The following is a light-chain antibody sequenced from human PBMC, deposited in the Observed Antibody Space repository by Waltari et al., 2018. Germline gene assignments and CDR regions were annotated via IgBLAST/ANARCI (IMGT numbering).Light chain of an antibody. V-gene: IGKV1-33*01. J-gene: IGKJ5*01. Sequence: DIQLTQSPSSLSASVGDRVPITCQASQDISNYLNWYQQKPGNAPKLLIYDASNLETGVASRFSGSGTGTDFTFTISSLQPEDIATYYCQQYDNLLPTFGQGTRLEIK. CDR2: DAS. CDR3: QQYDNLLPT. CDR1: QDISNY.